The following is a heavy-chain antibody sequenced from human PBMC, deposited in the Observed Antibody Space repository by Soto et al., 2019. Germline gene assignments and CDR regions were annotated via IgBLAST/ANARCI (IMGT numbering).Heavy chain of an antibody. D-gene: IGHD2-8*01. CDR3: ARDNGDGIFDY. V-gene: IGHV4-59*01. J-gene: IGHJ4*02. CDR1: GGSISSYY. Sequence: PSETLSLTCTVSGGSISSYYWSWIRQPPGKGLEWIGYIYYSGSTNYNPSLKSRVTISVDTSKNQFSLKLSSVTAADTAVYYCARDNGDGIFDYWGQGTLVTVS. CDR2: IYYSGST.